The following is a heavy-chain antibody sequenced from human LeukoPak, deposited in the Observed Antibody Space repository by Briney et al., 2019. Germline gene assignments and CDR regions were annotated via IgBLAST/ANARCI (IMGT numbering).Heavy chain of an antibody. CDR2: IHANGDP. CDR1: GVSFSSNY. D-gene: IGHD4-11*01. J-gene: IGHJ4*02. V-gene: IGHV4-4*08. Sequence: SETLSLTCTVYGVSFSSNYWSWIRQPPGKGLEWNGLEWIGYIHANGDPKYNPSLNSRVTISLDSSRSQLSLNLRSLTAADTALYFCAGYDHSNYLAYWGQGILVTFSS. CDR3: AGYDHSNYLAY.